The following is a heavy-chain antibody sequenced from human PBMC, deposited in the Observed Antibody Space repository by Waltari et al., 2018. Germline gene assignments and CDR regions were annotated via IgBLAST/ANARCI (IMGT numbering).Heavy chain of an antibody. CDR1: GYTFSTYE. J-gene: IGHJ5*02. V-gene: IGHV1-8*02. Sequence: QVQLLQSGAEVKKPGASVRVSCQASGYTFSTYEINWVRQASGQGLEWMEWMNPNPGDTGGAQRFQGIVTMTRDTSFNTAYMELHTRTSEDTALYYCARGRDVYAGFDYNWFDPWGPGTLVTVSS. CDR2: MNPNPGDT. D-gene: IGHD5-12*01. CDR3: ARGRDVYAGFDYNWFDP.